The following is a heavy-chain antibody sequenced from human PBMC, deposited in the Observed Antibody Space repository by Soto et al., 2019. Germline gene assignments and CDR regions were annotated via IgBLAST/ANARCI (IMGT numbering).Heavy chain of an antibody. D-gene: IGHD3-22*01. V-gene: IGHV4-61*05. CDR1: GGSISSSSYY. CDR2: IHHSGRT. CDR3: VRTFYDSVVTPPSELHL. Sequence: SETLSLTCTVSGGSISSSSYYWGWIRQTPGKGLEWIGYIHHSGRTNYNPSLRSRVTISVDTSKNQFSLKLTSVTAADSAIYYCVRTFYDSVVTPPSELHLWGQGALVTVSS. J-gene: IGHJ1*01.